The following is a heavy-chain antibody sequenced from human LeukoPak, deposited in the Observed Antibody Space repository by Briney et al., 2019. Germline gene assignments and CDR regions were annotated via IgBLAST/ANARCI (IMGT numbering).Heavy chain of an antibody. CDR2: IKQDGSDK. D-gene: IGHD1-1*01. Sequence: GGSLRLSCAASGFTFSSYWMSWVRQAPGRGLEWVAKIKQDGSDKYYVDSVKGRLTISRDNAQNSLHLQINSLRAEDTAVYYCARSTQLPYWGRGTLVTVSS. J-gene: IGHJ4*02. V-gene: IGHV3-7*04. CDR3: ARSTQLPY. CDR1: GFTFSSYW.